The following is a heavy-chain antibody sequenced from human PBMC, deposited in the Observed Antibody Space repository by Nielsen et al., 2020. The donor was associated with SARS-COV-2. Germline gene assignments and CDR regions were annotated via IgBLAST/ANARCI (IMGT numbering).Heavy chain of an antibody. CDR3: ARIATNYYDSSGYYYDFDY. D-gene: IGHD3-22*01. CDR2: IFSNDEK. Sequence: WIRQPPGKALEWLAHIFSNDEKSYSTSLKSRLTISKDTSKSQVVLTMTNMDPVDTATYYCARIATNYYDSSGYYYDFDYWGQGTQVTVSS. J-gene: IGHJ4*02. V-gene: IGHV2-26*01.